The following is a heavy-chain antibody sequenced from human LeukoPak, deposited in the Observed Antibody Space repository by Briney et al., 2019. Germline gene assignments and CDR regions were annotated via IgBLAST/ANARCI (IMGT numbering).Heavy chain of an antibody. CDR3: ARAADYGGNGEMYYFDY. J-gene: IGHJ4*02. CDR1: GGSISNYY. Sequence: SETLSLTCTVSGGSISNYYWSWIRQPPGKGLEWIGEINHSGSTNYNPSLKSRVTISVDTSKNQFSLELSSVTAADTAVYYCARAADYGGNGEMYYFDYWGQGTLVTVSS. CDR2: INHSGST. D-gene: IGHD4-23*01. V-gene: IGHV4-34*01.